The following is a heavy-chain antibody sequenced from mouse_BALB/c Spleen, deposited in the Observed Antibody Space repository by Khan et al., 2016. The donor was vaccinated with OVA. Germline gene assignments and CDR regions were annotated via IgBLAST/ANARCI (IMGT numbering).Heavy chain of an antibody. D-gene: IGHD2-4*01. CDR1: GFSLNHYG. J-gene: IGHJ3*01. Sequence: VQLLETGPGLVQPSQSLSITCTVSGFSLNHYGVHWVRQSPGKGLEWLGVIWSGGCTDYNAAFIYRLSISKDNSKSQVFFKMNSLQPNDTAIYYCARNYDYDEGLAYWGQGTLVTVSA. CDR2: IWSGGCT. V-gene: IGHV2-2*02. CDR3: ARNYDYDEGLAY.